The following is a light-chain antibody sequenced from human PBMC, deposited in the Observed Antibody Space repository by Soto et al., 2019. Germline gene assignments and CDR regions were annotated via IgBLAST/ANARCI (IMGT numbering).Light chain of an antibody. CDR3: QSYDSTIRAVV. CDR1: GVSIASNY. Sequence: NFMLTQPHSVSESPGKTVTISCTGSGVSIASNYVQWYQQRPGSAPTTVIYDDYQRSSGVPDRFSASIDSSSNSASLTISGLKTEDEADYYCQSYDSTIRAVVFGGGTKLTVL. J-gene: IGLJ2*01. CDR2: DDY. V-gene: IGLV6-57*02.